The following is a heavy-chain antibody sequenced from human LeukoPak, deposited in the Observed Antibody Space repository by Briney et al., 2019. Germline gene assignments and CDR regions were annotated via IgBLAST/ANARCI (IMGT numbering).Heavy chain of an antibody. Sequence: SETLSLTCTVSGGSISSYYWSWIRQPPGQGLEWIGYIYNSGSTNYNPSLKSRVTISVDTSKNQFSLKVSSVTAADTAVYYCARVGGSSSFGYWGQGTLVTVSS. V-gene: IGHV4-59*01. CDR3: ARVGGSSSFGY. CDR1: GGSISSYY. J-gene: IGHJ4*02. CDR2: IYNSGST. D-gene: IGHD6-6*01.